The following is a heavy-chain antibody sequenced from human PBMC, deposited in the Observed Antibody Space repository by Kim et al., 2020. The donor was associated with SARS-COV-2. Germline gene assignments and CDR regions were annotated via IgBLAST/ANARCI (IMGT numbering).Heavy chain of an antibody. D-gene: IGHD6-13*01. CDR3: ANAPYRTSWDIDY. V-gene: IGHV3-30*02. Sequence: YADSVKGRFTISREDSKNTLYLQMNSLRAEDTAVYYCANAPYRTSWDIDYWGQGTLVTVSS. J-gene: IGHJ4*02.